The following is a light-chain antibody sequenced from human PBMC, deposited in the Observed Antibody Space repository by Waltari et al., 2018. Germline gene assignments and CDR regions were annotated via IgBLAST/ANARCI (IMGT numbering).Light chain of an antibody. CDR1: QSVSSK. CDR2: GAS. V-gene: IGKV3-15*01. CDR3: QQYKNWRMYT. Sequence: EIVMTQSPATLSVSPGETATLSCRASQSVSSKLAWYQQKPGQAPRLLIYGASTRATGVPARFSCSGSGTEFTLTISSLQSEDLALYYCQQYKNWRMYTFGQGTKLEIK. J-gene: IGKJ2*01.